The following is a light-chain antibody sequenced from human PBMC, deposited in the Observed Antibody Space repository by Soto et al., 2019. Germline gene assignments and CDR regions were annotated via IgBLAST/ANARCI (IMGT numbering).Light chain of an antibody. Sequence: TVFTQSPATLSSSLCVRATLSLSFSQIVSSSDLAWYQQKPGQAPRLLIYGASSRATGIPDRFSGSGSGTDFTLTIRGLESEDFAVYYWQQYGRSPLTFGPGTKGDIK. CDR1: QIVSSSD. V-gene: IGKV3-20*01. CDR3: QQYGRSPLT. J-gene: IGKJ3*01. CDR2: GAS.